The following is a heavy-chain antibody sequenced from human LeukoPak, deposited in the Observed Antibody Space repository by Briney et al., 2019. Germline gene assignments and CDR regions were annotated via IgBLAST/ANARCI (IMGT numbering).Heavy chain of an antibody. CDR3: AKEGFGNYYSAYFDY. CDR2: ISYEGSTS. CDR1: GFTFSSHG. Sequence: GTSLRLSCAASGFTFSSHGMQWVRQAPGKGLEWVAVISYEGSTSYYADSVKGRFTISRDNSKNTLYLQMNGLRAEDTAVYYCAKEGFGNYYSAYFDYWGQGTLVTVSS. D-gene: IGHD1-26*01. J-gene: IGHJ4*02. V-gene: IGHV3-30*18.